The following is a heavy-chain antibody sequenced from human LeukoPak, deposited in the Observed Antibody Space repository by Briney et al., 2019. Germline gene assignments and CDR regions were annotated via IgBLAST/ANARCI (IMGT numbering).Heavy chain of an antibody. D-gene: IGHD3-22*01. CDR1: GYTFTSYD. CDR2: MNPNSGNT. J-gene: IGHJ4*02. CDR3: ARGHYYDRAGDY. V-gene: IGHV1-8*01. Sequence: ASVKVSCKASGYTFTSYDINWVRQATGRGLEWMGWMNPNSGNTGYAQKFQGRVTMTRNTSISTAYMELSSLRSEDTAVYYCARGHYYDRAGDYWGQGTLVTVSS.